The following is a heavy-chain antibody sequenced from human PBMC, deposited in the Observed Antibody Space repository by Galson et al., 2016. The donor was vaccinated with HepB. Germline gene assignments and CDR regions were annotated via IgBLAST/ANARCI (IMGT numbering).Heavy chain of an antibody. V-gene: IGHV3-33*01. CDR3: ARAGDRSGYFQLRWFDP. CDR1: GFTFGSYG. Sequence: SLRLSCAASGFTFGSYGMHWVRQAPGKGLEWVAAIWDDGTNKYYADSVKGRFTISRDNSKNTLYLQMNSLRAEDTAGYYCARAGDRSGYFQLRWFDPWGQGTLVTVSS. D-gene: IGHD3-22*01. J-gene: IGHJ5*02. CDR2: IWDDGTNK.